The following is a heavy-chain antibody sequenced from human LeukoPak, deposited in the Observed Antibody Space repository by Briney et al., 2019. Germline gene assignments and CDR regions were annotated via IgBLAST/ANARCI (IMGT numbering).Heavy chain of an antibody. D-gene: IGHD2-15*01. CDR1: GGSFSGYY. Sequence: ETLSLTCAVYGGSFSGYYWSWIRQPPGKGLEWVSSISSSSSYIYYADSVKGRFTISRDNAKNSLYLQMNSLRAGDTAVYYCARDLVVAATNWFDPWGQGTLVTVSS. CDR2: ISSSSSYI. CDR3: ARDLVVAATNWFDP. V-gene: IGHV3-21*01. J-gene: IGHJ5*02.